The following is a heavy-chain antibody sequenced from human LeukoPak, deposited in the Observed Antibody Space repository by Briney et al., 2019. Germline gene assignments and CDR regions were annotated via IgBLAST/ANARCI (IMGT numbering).Heavy chain of an antibody. CDR3: AKGRSTSWKASYYFDY. J-gene: IGHJ4*02. Sequence: GGSLRLSCAASGFTFSSYAMTWVRQAPGKGLEWVSVISASGGGTSYADSVKGRFTISRDNSKNTLYLQMNSLRVEDTAIHYCAKGRSTSWKASYYFDYWGQGTLVTVSS. V-gene: IGHV3-23*01. D-gene: IGHD2-2*01. CDR1: GFTFSSYA. CDR2: ISASGGGT.